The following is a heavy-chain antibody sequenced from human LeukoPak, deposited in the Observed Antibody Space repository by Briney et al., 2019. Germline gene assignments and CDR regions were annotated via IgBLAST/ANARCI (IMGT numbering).Heavy chain of an antibody. Sequence: ASVKVSCKASGYTFTDYYMHWVRQAPGQGLEWMGWINPNSGGTKYAPKFQGRVTITRDTSISTAYMDLSSLRSDDTAVYYCARDYYNGSGSLYYFDYWGQGTLVTVSS. V-gene: IGHV1-2*02. CDR3: ARDYYNGSGSLYYFDY. J-gene: IGHJ4*02. D-gene: IGHD3-10*01. CDR2: INPNSGGT. CDR1: GYTFTDYY.